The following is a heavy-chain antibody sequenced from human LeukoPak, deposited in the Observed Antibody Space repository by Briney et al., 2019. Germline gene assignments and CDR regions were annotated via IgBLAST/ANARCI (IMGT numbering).Heavy chain of an antibody. CDR1: GFTFSSYG. CDR2: ISYDGSNK. Sequence: GRSLRLSCAASGFTFSSYGMHWVRQAPGKGLEWVAVISYDGSNKYYADSVKGRFTISRDNSKNTLYLQMNSLRAEDTAVYYCARDKVVLLEYYYDSSGPSHFDYWGQGTLVTVSS. V-gene: IGHV3-30*19. CDR3: ARDKVVLLEYYYDSSGPSHFDY. J-gene: IGHJ4*02. D-gene: IGHD3-22*01.